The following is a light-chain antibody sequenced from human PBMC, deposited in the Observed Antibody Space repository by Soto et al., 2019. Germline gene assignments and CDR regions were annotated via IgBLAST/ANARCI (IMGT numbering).Light chain of an antibody. CDR3: AAWDDSLKGV. J-gene: IGLJ2*01. Sequence: QAVVTQPPSASGTPGQRVTISCSGSSSNIGSNTVNWYQQLPGTAPKLLIYSNNQRPSGVPDRFSDSKSGTSASLAISGLQSEDEADYYCAAWDDSLKGVFGGGTKLTVL. V-gene: IGLV1-44*01. CDR2: SNN. CDR1: SSNIGSNT.